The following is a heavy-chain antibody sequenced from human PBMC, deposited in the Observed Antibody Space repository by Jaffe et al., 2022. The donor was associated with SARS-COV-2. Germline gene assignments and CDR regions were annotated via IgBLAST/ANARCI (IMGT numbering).Heavy chain of an antibody. CDR2: IYYSGIS. D-gene: IGHD3-9*01. V-gene: IGHV4-31*03. J-gene: IGHJ4*02. CDR3: ARGVDISYFDS. CDR1: GGSISSGGYY. Sequence: QVQLQESGPGLVKPSQTLSLTCTVSGGSISSGGYYWSWIRQHPGKGLEWIGYIYYSGISYYSPSLRGRVAMSVDTSKIQFSLILTSVTAADAAVYYCARGVDISYFDSWGQGTLVTVSS.